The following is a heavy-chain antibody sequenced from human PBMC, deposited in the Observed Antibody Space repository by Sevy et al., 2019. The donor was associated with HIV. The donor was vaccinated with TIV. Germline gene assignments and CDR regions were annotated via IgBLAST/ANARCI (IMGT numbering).Heavy chain of an antibody. CDR2: ISWEIGSI. CDR3: AKDSRYRWRSSSIFGVLMSNFDY. CDR1: GFTLEDYA. Sequence: GGSLRLAWAASGFTLEDYAMHWVRQAPGEGLEWVSRISWEIGSIVYADSVKGRFTISRDNPKNSLHLQMNSVGAEDMAFYYSAKDSRYRWRSSSIFGVLMSNFDYWGQGTMVTVSS. J-gene: IGHJ4*02. V-gene: IGHV3-9*03. D-gene: IGHD3-3*01.